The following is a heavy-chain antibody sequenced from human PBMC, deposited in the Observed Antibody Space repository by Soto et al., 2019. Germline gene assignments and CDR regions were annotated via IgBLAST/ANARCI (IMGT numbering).Heavy chain of an antibody. CDR1: GFTFSSYW. V-gene: IGHV3-74*01. CDR2: INSDGSST. D-gene: IGHD2-15*01. Sequence: GGSLRLSCAASGFTFSSYWMHWVRQAPGKGLVWVSRINSDGSSTSYADSVKGRFTISRDNAKNTLYLQMNSLRAEDTAVYYCAREARWYYFDYWGQGTLVTVSS. CDR3: AREARWYYFDY. J-gene: IGHJ4*02.